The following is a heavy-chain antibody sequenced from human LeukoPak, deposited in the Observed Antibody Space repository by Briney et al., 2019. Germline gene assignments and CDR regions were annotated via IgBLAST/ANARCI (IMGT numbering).Heavy chain of an antibody. CDR3: ARVLQNYYHLDV. V-gene: IGHV4-59*02. Sequence: SETLSLTCTVSGVSVNSHYWSWIRQPPGKGLEWIGFIYDSGSANYKSSLESRVTMTVDTSKNQFSLKLNSVTAADTAVYYCARVLQNYYHLDVWGKGTTVTVSS. J-gene: IGHJ6*03. CDR2: IYDSGSA. D-gene: IGHD3-3*01. CDR1: GVSVNSHY.